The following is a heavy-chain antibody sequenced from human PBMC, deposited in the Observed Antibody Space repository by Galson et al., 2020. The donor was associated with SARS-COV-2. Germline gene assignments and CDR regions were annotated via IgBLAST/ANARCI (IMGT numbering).Heavy chain of an antibody. CDR1: GFTFSSYA. CDR3: AREDVIYRAFDI. D-gene: IGHD3-9*01. V-gene: IGHV3-30*04. J-gene: IGHJ3*02. CDR2: ISYDGSNK. Sequence: QAGGSLRLSCAASGFTFSSYAMHWVRQAPGKGLEWVAVISYDGSNKYYADSVKGRFTISRDNSKNTLYLQMNSLRAEDTAVYYCAREDVIYRAFDIWGQGTMVTVSS.